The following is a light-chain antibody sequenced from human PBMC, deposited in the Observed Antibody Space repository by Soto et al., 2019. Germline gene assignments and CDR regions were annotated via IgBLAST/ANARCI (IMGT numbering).Light chain of an antibody. CDR2: AAS. J-gene: IGKJ1*01. V-gene: IGKV1-39*01. CDR3: QQSYSTPWT. Sequence: MTQSPSCLSASVAARVAISCRASQSISSYLNWYQQKPGKAPKLLIYAASSLQSGVPSRFSGSGSGTDFTLTISSLQPEDFATYYCQQSYSTPWTFGQGTKVDI. CDR1: QSISSY.